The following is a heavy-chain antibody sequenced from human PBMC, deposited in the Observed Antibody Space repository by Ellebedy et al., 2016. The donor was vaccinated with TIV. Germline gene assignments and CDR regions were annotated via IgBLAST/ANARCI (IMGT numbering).Heavy chain of an antibody. D-gene: IGHD3-10*01. CDR2: IWYDGSNK. V-gene: IGHV3-33*01. J-gene: IGHJ4*02. Sequence: GGSLRLSCAASGFTFSNYGMHWVRQAPGKGLEWVAVIWYDGSNKYYADSVTGRFTISRDNSKNTLYLQMNSLRAEDTAMYYCARERLLLWFGEPPDYWGQGTLVTVSS. CDR3: ARERLLLWFGEPPDY. CDR1: GFTFSNYG.